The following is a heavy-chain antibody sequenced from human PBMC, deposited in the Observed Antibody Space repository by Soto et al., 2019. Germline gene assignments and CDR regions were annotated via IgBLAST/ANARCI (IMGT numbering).Heavy chain of an antibody. D-gene: IGHD6-19*01. CDR1: GYTLTELS. J-gene: IGHJ6*02. CDR2: FDPEDGET. CDR3: ATVSGYSSGSILDV. V-gene: IGHV1-24*01. Sequence: ASVKVSCKVSGYTLTELSMHWVRQAPGKGLEWMGGFDPEDGETIYAQKFQGRVTMTEDTSTDTAYMELSSLRSEDTAVYYCATVSGYSSGSILDVWGQGTTVTVS.